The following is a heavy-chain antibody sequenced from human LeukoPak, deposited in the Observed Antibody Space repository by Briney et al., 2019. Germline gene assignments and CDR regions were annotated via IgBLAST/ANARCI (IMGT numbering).Heavy chain of an antibody. D-gene: IGHD1-26*01. V-gene: IGHV3-23*01. CDR2: ISGSGGST. CDR1: GFTFSSYG. CDR3: ARVVGATRFDY. J-gene: IGHJ4*02. Sequence: GGSLRLSCAASGFTFSSYGMSWVRQAPGKGLEWVSAISGSGGSTYYADSVKGRFTISRDNAKNSLYLQMNSLRAEDTALYHCARVVGATRFDYWGQGTLVTVSS.